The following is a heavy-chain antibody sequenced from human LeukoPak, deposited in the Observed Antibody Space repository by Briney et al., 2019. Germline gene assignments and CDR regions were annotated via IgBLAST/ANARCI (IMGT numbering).Heavy chain of an antibody. Sequence: ASVKVSCKASGYTFTGYYIHWVRQAPGQGLEWMGRINPNNGGTNYAQKFQGRVTMTRDMSMSTAYMELSRLRSDDTAVYFCARVSLIYGSGSYYQSPLAYWGQGTLVTVSS. D-gene: IGHD3-10*01. V-gene: IGHV1-2*06. CDR3: ARVSLIYGSGSYYQSPLAY. CDR2: INPNNGGT. J-gene: IGHJ4*02. CDR1: GYTFTGYY.